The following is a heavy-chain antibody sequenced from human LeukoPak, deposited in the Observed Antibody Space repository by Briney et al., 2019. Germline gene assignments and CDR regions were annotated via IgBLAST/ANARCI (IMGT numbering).Heavy chain of an antibody. CDR1: GGSFSGYY. J-gene: IGHJ4*02. Sequence: SETLSLTCGVSGGSFSGYYWSWIRQSPGKGLEWIGEINESGSTDYNPSLMSRVTISVDTSKNQSSLKLSSVTAADTAVYYCARGGRWLQYGPLYRYWGQGTLVTVSS. D-gene: IGHD5-24*01. CDR2: INESGST. CDR3: ARGGRWLQYGPLYRY. V-gene: IGHV4-34*01.